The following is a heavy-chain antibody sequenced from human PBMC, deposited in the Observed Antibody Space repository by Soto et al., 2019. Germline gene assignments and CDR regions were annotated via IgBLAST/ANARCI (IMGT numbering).Heavy chain of an antibody. Sequence: GASVKVSCKASGYTFTSYDINWVRQATGQGLEWMGGIIPIFGTANYAQKFQGRVTITADESTSTAYMELSSLRSEDTAVYYCARDPLAPSPLPFEMDYWGQGTLVTVSS. CDR2: IIPIFGTA. CDR1: GYTFTSYD. J-gene: IGHJ4*02. CDR3: ARDPLAPSPLPFEMDY. V-gene: IGHV1-69*13. D-gene: IGHD2-2*03.